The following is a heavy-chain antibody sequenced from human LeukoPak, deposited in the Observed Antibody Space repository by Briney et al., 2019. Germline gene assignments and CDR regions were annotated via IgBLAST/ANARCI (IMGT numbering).Heavy chain of an antibody. Sequence: PGGSLRLSCAASGFTFSSYGMHWVRQAPGKGLEWVAVISYDGSNKYYADSVKGRFTISRDNSKNTLYLQMNSLRAEDTAVYYCAKGFYPFVGVVIPIDYWGQGTLVTVSS. CDR2: ISYDGSNK. J-gene: IGHJ4*02. D-gene: IGHD3-3*01. CDR3: AKGFYPFVGVVIPIDY. CDR1: GFTFSSYG. V-gene: IGHV3-30*18.